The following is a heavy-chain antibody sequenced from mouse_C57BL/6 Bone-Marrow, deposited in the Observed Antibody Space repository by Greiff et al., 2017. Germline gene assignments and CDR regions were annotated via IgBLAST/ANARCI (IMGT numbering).Heavy chain of an antibody. J-gene: IGHJ3*01. CDR3: ARRDSFAY. Sequence: QVQLKESGPELVKPGASVKISCKASGYAFSSSWMNWVKPRPGKGLEWIGRIYPGDGDTNYNGKFKGKATLTADKSSSTAYMQLSSLTSEDSAVYFCARRDSFAYWGQGTLVTVSA. CDR2: IYPGDGDT. D-gene: IGHD3-3*01. V-gene: IGHV1-82*01. CDR1: GYAFSSSW.